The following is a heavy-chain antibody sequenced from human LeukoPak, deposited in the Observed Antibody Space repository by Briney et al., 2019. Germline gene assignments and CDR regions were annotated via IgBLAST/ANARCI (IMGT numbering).Heavy chain of an antibody. CDR1: GFTFDDYA. D-gene: IGHD3-3*01. Sequence: QSGRSLRLSCAASGFTFDDYAMHWVRQAPGKGLEWVSGISWNSGSIGYADSVKGRFTISRDNAKNSLYLQMNSLRAEDTALYYCAKDFVRRGNDFWSGYYWGPHFFDYWGQGTLVTVSS. CDR2: ISWNSGSI. J-gene: IGHJ4*01. V-gene: IGHV3-9*01. CDR3: AKDFVRRGNDFWSGYYWGPHFFDY.